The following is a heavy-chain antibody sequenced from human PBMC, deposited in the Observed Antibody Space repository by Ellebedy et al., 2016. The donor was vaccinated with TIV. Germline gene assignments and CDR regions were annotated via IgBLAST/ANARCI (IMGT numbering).Heavy chain of an antibody. CDR1: GGSISSYY. D-gene: IGHD2-2*01. CDR3: ARRRGLYCSSTSCSQTGWFDP. V-gene: IGHV4-59*12. J-gene: IGHJ5*02. CDR2: IYYSGST. Sequence: SETLSLTXTVSGGSISSYYWSWIRQPPGKGLEWIGYIYYSGSTNYNPSLKSRVTISVDTSKNQFSLKLSSVTAADTAVYYCARRRGLYCSSTSCSQTGWFDPWGQGTLVTVSS.